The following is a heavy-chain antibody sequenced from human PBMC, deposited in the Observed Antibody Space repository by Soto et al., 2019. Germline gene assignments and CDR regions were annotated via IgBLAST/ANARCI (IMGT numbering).Heavy chain of an antibody. CDR2: IYYSGST. CDR3: ARARVPAAINWFDP. Sequence: PSETLSLTCTVSGGSISSGGYYWSWIRQHPGKGLEWIGYIYYSGSTYYNPSLKSRVTISVDTSKNQFSLKLSSVTAADTAVYYCARARVPAAINWFDPWGQGTLVTVSS. J-gene: IGHJ5*02. CDR1: GGSISSGGYY. D-gene: IGHD2-2*01. V-gene: IGHV4-31*03.